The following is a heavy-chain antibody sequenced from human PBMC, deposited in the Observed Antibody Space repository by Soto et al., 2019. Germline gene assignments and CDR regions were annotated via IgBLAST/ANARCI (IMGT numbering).Heavy chain of an antibody. J-gene: IGHJ4*02. CDR2: IYYSGST. D-gene: IGHD3-10*01. Sequence: QVQLQESGPGLVKPSQTLSLTCTVSGGSISSGDYYWSWIRQPPGKGLEWIGYIYYSGSTYYNPSLKGRGTISVDTSKNQFSLKLSSVTAADTAGYYCARVGGFGATTIDYWGQGTLVTVSS. CDR1: GGSISSGDYY. V-gene: IGHV4-30-4*01. CDR3: ARVGGFGATTIDY.